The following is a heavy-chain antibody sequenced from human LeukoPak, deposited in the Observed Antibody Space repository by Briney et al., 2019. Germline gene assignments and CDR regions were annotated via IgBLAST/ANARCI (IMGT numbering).Heavy chain of an antibody. Sequence: GGSLRLSCAASGFTFSSYAMHWVRQAPGKGLEWVAVISYDGSNKYYADSVKGRFTISRDNSKNTLYLQMNSLRAEDTAVYYCAREMGGYPFDYWGQGTLVTVSS. V-gene: IGHV3-30*04. D-gene: IGHD5-12*01. CDR1: GFTFSSYA. J-gene: IGHJ4*02. CDR2: ISYDGSNK. CDR3: AREMGGYPFDY.